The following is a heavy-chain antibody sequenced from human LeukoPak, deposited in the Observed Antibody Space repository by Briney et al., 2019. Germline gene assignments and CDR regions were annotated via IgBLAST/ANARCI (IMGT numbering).Heavy chain of an antibody. J-gene: IGHJ5*02. V-gene: IGHV3-30*02. Sequence: GGSLRLSCAASGFTFSSYGMHWVRQAPGKGLEWVAFIRYDGSNKYYADSVKGRFTISRDNSKNTLYLQMNSLRAEDTAVYYCAKDKGSGQLLLGNWFDPWGQGTLVTVSS. D-gene: IGHD2-2*01. CDR3: AKDKGSGQLLLGNWFDP. CDR1: GFTFSSYG. CDR2: IRYDGSNK.